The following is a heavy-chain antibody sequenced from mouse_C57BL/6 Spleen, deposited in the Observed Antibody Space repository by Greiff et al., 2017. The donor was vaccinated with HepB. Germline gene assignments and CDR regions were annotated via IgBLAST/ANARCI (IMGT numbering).Heavy chain of an antibody. Sequence: QVQLQQSGPELVKPGASVKISCKASGYAFSSSWMNWVKQRPGKGLEWIGRIYPGDGDTNYNGKFKGKATLTADKSTSTAYMQLSSLTSEDTAVYFCARSGNDYDFAYWGQGTLVTVSA. J-gene: IGHJ3*01. D-gene: IGHD2-4*01. V-gene: IGHV1-82*01. CDR1: GYAFSSSW. CDR2: IYPGDGDT. CDR3: ARSGNDYDFAY.